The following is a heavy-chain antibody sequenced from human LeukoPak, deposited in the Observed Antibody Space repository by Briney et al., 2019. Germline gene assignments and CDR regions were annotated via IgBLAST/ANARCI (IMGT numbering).Heavy chain of an antibody. CDR3: ARSGSGIVGISSSEFDH. J-gene: IGHJ4*02. CDR2: IKQDGSEK. Sequence: GGSLRLSCAASGFTFSSYWMSWVRQAPGKGLEWVANIKQDGSEKYYVDSVKGRFTISRDNAKNSLYLQMNSLRAEDTAVYYCARSGSGIVGISSSEFDHWGQGTLVTVSS. D-gene: IGHD6-13*01. CDR1: GFTFSSYW. V-gene: IGHV3-7*01.